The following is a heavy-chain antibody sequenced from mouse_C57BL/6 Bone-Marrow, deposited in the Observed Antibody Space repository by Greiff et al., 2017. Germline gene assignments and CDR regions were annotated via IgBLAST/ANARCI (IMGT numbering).Heavy chain of an antibody. CDR2: IIPSNGGI. D-gene: IGHD1-1*01. Sequence: VHLQQSGPELVKPGASVKISCKASGYTFTDYNMDWVKQSPGKSLEWIGDIIPSNGGIIYNQKFKGKATLTVDKSSSTAYMQLSSLTSEDAAVYYCARRYWSSRNYYAVEYWGQGTSVTVSA. CDR3: ARRYWSSRNYYAVEY. CDR1: GYTFTDYN. J-gene: IGHJ4*01. V-gene: IGHV1-18*01.